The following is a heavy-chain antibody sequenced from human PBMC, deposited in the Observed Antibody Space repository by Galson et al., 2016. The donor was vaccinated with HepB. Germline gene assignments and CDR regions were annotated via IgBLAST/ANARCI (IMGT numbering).Heavy chain of an antibody. J-gene: IGHJ4*02. CDR1: GFNFRACG. CDR2: IWYDGNKT. CDR3: AKERGFYASRSFASYDC. D-gene: IGHD3-10*01. Sequence: SLRLSCAASGFNFRACGMHWLRQAPGRGLEWVALIWYDGNKTYYADSVKGRFTISRDNSKNKLYLQMNSLRAEDTAIYYCAKERGFYASRSFASYDCWGQGTLVTVSS. V-gene: IGHV3-33*06.